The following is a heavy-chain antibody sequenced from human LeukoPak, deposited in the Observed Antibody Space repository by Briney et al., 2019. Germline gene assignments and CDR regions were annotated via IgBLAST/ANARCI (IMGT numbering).Heavy chain of an antibody. V-gene: IGHV3-21*01. Sequence: GGSLRLSCAASGFTFSSYNMNWVRQAPGKGLEWVSSISSSSSYIYYADSVKGRFTISRDNAKNSLYLQMNSLRAEDTAVYYCARGGDIVATTNNFDYWGQGTLVTVSS. J-gene: IGHJ4*02. CDR2: ISSSSSYI. D-gene: IGHD5-12*01. CDR1: GFTFSSYN. CDR3: ARGGDIVATTNNFDY.